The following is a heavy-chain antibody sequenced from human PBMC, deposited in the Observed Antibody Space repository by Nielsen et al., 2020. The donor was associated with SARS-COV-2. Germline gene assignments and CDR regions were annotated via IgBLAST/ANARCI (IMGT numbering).Heavy chain of an antibody. V-gene: IGHV4-59*11. D-gene: IGHD2-15*01. J-gene: IGHJ5*02. Sequence: SATLSLTFTVSFSSITIHSLSWIRQPPQRLLSWIGYIHSSGTTNYNPSLESRLTMSIDKSRNQISLTLTSVTAADTALYYCGKGGPWSDPWGQGILVNVSS. CDR2: IHSSGTT. CDR3: GKGGPWSDP. CDR1: FSSITIHS.